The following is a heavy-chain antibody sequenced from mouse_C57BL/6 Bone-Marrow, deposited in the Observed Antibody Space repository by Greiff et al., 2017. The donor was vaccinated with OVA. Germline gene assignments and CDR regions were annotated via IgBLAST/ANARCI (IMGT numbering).Heavy chain of an antibody. CDR2: ISSGSSTI. J-gene: IGHJ4*01. CDR1: GFTFSDYG. Sequence: EVQLVESGGGLVKPGGSLKLSCAASGFTFSDYGMHWVRQAPEKGLEWVAYISSGSSTIYYADTVKGRFTISRDNAKNTLFLQMTSLRSEDTAMYYCARPGVILYYYAMDYWGQGTSVTFAS. CDR3: ARPGVILYYYAMDY. V-gene: IGHV5-17*01.